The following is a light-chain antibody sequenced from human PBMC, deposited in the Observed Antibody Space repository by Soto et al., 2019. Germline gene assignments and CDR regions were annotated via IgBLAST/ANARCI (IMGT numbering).Light chain of an antibody. CDR3: SSYTTRSLLV. J-gene: IGLJ2*01. V-gene: IGLV2-14*01. CDR1: SRDIGAYDF. CDR2: EVA. Sequence: QAVVTQPASVSGSPGQSITFSCTGTSRDIGAYDFVSWYQHYPGKAPKLIIFEVANWPSGISDRFSGSKSGNTASLTISGLQPEDEADYYCSSYTTRSLLVFGGGTKLTVL.